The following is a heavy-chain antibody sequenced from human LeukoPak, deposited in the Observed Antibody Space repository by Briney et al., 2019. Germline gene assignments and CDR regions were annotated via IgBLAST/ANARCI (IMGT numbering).Heavy chain of an antibody. CDR1: GFTFSSYA. CDR3: ARSDYGDYVA. V-gene: IGHV3-30-3*01. D-gene: IGHD4-17*01. Sequence: QPGRSLRLSCAASGFTFSSYAMHWVRQAPGKGLEWVAVISYDGTNKYYAGSVKGRFTISRDNPKNTLYLQMNSLRGEDTAVYYCARSDYGDYVAWGQGTLVTVSS. CDR2: ISYDGTNK. J-gene: IGHJ5*02.